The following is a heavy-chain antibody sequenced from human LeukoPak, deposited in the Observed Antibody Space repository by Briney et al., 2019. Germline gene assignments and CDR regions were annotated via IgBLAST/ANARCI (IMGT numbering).Heavy chain of an antibody. V-gene: IGHV3-48*03. CDR3: ASPAINDYGDDFDY. Sequence: GGSLRLSCAASGFTFSSYEMSWVRQAPGKGLEWVSYISISGSTIYYADSVKRLFTTSRDNVKNSLYMQMNSLRAEDTAVYYSASPAINDYGDDFDYWGQGTLVTVSS. CDR2: ISISGSTI. J-gene: IGHJ4*02. CDR1: GFTFSSYE. D-gene: IGHD4-17*01.